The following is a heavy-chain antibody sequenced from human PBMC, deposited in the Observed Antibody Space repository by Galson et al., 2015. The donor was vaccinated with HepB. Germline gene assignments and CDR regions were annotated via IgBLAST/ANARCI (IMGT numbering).Heavy chain of an antibody. CDR2: ITPYNDNT. D-gene: IGHD3-10*01. Sequence: SVKVSCKASGYTFSSNGVSWVRQAPGQGLEWMGWITPYNDNTKYAQKFQGRLIMTTDTSTNTAFMYLRSLRSDGTAVYYCARDPGEQNYGSGSYWRWGISPGIETETGRPLDVWGQGTTVTVSS. J-gene: IGHJ6*01. CDR1: GYTFSSNG. CDR3: ARDPGEQNYGSGSYWRWGISPGIETETGRPLDV. V-gene: IGHV1-18*01.